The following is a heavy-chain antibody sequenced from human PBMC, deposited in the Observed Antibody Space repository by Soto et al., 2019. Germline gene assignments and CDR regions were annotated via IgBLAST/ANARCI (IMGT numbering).Heavy chain of an antibody. D-gene: IGHD4-17*01. CDR3: ARDRANYGGNHPAHYYYYGMDV. CDR2: IWYDGSNK. V-gene: IGHV3-33*01. CDR1: GFTFSSYG. Sequence: PGGSLRLSCAASGFTFSSYGMHWVRQAPGKGLEWVAVIWYDGSNKYYADSVKGRFTISRDNSKNTLYLQMNSLRAEDTAVYYCARDRANYGGNHPAHYYYYGMDVWGQGTTVTVSS. J-gene: IGHJ6*02.